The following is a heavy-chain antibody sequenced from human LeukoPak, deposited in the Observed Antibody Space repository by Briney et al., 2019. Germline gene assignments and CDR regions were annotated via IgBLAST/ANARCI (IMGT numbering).Heavy chain of an antibody. CDR3: AKAVYVDTAMVTDY. V-gene: IGHV3-30*18. Sequence: GGSLRLSCAASGFTFSSYGMHWVRQAPGKGLEWVAVISYDGSNKYYADSVKGRFTISRDNSKNTLYLQMNSLRAEDTAVYYCAKAVYVDTAMVTDYWGQGTLVTVSS. J-gene: IGHJ4*02. D-gene: IGHD5-18*01. CDR1: GFTFSSYG. CDR2: ISYDGSNK.